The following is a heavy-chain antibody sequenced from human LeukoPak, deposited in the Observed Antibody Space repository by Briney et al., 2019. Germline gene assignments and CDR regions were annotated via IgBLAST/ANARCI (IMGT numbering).Heavy chain of an antibody. D-gene: IGHD1-26*01. CDR3: ARGSVSSGSPADY. Sequence: GGSLRLSCAASGFTFSTYSMSWVRQAPGKGLEWVSSISSSSSYIHYADSVKGRFNVSRDYAKNSMYLQMNNLRAEDTAVYYCARGSVSSGSPADYWGQGTLVTVSS. J-gene: IGHJ4*02. CDR1: GFTFSTYS. CDR2: ISSSSSYI. V-gene: IGHV3-21*01.